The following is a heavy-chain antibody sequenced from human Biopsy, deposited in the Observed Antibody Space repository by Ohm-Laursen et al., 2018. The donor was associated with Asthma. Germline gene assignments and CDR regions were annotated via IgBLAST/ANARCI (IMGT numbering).Heavy chain of an antibody. CDR2: INSVFGTT. V-gene: IGHV1-69*01. CDR1: GGTFNTYV. Sequence: SSVKVSCNVLGGTFNTYVIGWVRQAPGQGLEWMGGINSVFGTTTYPQKFQDRVTITADDSTSTVYMELSSLRSEDTAVYYCARKAGSCISRTCYSLDFWGQGTLVTVSS. J-gene: IGHJ4*02. D-gene: IGHD2-2*01. CDR3: ARKAGSCISRTCYSLDF.